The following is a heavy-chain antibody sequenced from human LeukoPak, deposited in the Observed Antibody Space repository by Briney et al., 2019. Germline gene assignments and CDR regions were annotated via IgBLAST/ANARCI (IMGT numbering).Heavy chain of an antibody. J-gene: IGHJ4*02. D-gene: IGHD5-24*01. CDR1: GLTFRSYW. V-gene: IGHV3-7*01. CDR3: AREGDGRFFDY. Sequence: GGSLRLSCEVSGLTFRSYWMSWVRQAPGKGLEWVANINQDGSEKYFVDSVRGRFTISRDNAKNSLHLQMNTLRAEDTAVYYCAREGDGRFFDYWGQGTLVTVSS. CDR2: INQDGSEK.